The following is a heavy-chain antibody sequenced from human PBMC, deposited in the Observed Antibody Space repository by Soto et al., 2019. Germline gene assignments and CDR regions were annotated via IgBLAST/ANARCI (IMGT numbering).Heavy chain of an antibody. Sequence: QITLKESGPTLVEPTQTLTLTCSFSGFSLTNSGVGVGWFRQAPGKALECLGIIYWDNDRRYNPSLTTRLTITKDTSKNQVVFTITCRETVDTGTYYCAPRVTYSGSWDLGWFDSWGQGTPVT. CDR1: GFSLTNSGVG. V-gene: IGHV2-5*02. J-gene: IGHJ5*01. CDR3: APRVTYSGSWDLGWFDS. D-gene: IGHD2-21*01. CDR2: IYWDNDR.